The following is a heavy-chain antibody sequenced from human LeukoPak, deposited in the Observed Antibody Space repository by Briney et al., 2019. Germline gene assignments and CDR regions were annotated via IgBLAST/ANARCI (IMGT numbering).Heavy chain of an antibody. D-gene: IGHD3-3*01. V-gene: IGHV3-23*01. CDR2: VSGSGGST. CDR3: ARATYPKEDTRYYDFWSGYYPDYYYGMDV. J-gene: IGHJ6*02. CDR1: GFTFSSYA. Sequence: PGGSLRLSCAASGFTFSSYAMTWVRQATGKGVEWVSVVSGSGGSTYYADSVKGRFTISRDNAKNSLYLQMNSLRAEDTAVYSCARATYPKEDTRYYDFWSGYYPDYYYGMDVWGQGTTVTVSS.